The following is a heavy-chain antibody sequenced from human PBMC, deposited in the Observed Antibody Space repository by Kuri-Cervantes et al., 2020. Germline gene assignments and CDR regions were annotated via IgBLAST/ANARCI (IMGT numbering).Heavy chain of an antibody. J-gene: IGHJ2*01. V-gene: IGHV3-11*01. CDR3: AREGGIAAAGRYWYFDL. Sequence: SLKISCAASGFTFSDYYMSWIRQAPGKGLEWVSYISSSGSTIYYADSVKGRFTISRDNAKNSLYLQMNSLRAEDTAVYYCAREGGIAAAGRYWYFDLWGRGTLVTVSS. CDR1: GFTFSDYY. CDR2: ISSSGSTI. D-gene: IGHD6-13*01.